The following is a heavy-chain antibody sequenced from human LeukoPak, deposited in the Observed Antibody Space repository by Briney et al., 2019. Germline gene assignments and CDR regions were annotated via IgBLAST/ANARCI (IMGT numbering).Heavy chain of an antibody. J-gene: IGHJ4*02. CDR2: IKQDGSEK. Sequence: GGSLRLSCAASEFTCSSYWMSWVRQAPGKGLEWVANIKQDGSEKYYVDSVKGRFTISRDNAKNSLYLQMDSLRAEDTAVYYCARGYSYGYGWFDCWGQGTLVTVSS. V-gene: IGHV3-7*01. CDR1: EFTCSSYW. D-gene: IGHD5-18*01. CDR3: ARGYSYGYGWFDC.